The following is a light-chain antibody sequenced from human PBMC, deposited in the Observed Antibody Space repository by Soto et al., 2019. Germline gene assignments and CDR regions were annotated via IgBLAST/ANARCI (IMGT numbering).Light chain of an antibody. CDR1: SSDVGGYNY. J-gene: IGLJ1*01. V-gene: IGLV2-14*01. CDR2: DVS. Sequence: QSVLTQPASVSGSPGQSITISCTGTSSDVGGYNYVSWYQQHPGKAPKLMIYDVSNRPSGVSNRFSGSKSGNTASLTISGLQAEDEADYYCSSYTSSFYVFGTGTKLPS. CDR3: SSYTSSFYV.